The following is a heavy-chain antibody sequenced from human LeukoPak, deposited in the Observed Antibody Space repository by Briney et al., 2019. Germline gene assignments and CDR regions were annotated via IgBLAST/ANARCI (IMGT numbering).Heavy chain of an antibody. V-gene: IGHV1-46*01. Sequence: ASVKVSCKASGYTFSSYYMHWVRQAPGQGLEWMGIIHPSGGSTSYAQKFQGRVTMTRDTSISTAYMELSRLRSDDTAVYYCAPFLAAAVTRTTDAFDIWGQGTMVTVSS. CDR3: APFLAAAVTRTTDAFDI. CDR1: GYTFSSYY. CDR2: IHPSGGST. J-gene: IGHJ3*02. D-gene: IGHD6-13*01.